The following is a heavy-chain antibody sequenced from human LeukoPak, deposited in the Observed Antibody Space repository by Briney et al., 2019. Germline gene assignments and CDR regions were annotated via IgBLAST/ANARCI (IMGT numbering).Heavy chain of an antibody. CDR3: EGHYYDTSGYFVY. J-gene: IGHJ4*02. CDR2: ITGSGSGT. V-gene: IGHV3-23*01. Sequence: GGSLRLSCAPSGFTFYTHAMSWVRQAPGRGLEWVSAITGSGSGTYYPDSVKGRFTISRDNSKNTLYLQLNSLRPEDTAVYYCEGHYYDTSGYFVYWGQGTLVTVSS. CDR1: GFTFYTHA. D-gene: IGHD3-22*01.